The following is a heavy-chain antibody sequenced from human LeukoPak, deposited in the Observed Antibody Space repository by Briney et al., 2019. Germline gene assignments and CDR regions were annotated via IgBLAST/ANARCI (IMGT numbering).Heavy chain of an antibody. V-gene: IGHV1-8*01. J-gene: IGHJ6*03. D-gene: IGHD3/OR15-3a*01. CDR2: MNPNSGNT. CDR1: GYTFTSYD. CDR3: ARALSWTTESYYYMDV. Sequence: GASVTVSCKASGYTFTSYDINWVRQATGQGLEWMGWMNPNSGNTGYAQKFQGRVTMTKNTSITTAYMELSSLRSEDTAVYYCARALSWTTESYYYMDVWGKGTTVTVSS.